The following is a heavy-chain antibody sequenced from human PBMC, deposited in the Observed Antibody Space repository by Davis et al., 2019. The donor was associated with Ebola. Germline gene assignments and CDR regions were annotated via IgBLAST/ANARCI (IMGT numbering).Heavy chain of an antibody. V-gene: IGHV4-34*01. CDR2: INHSAGT. Sequence: PSETLSLTCAVYGGSFSAYYWSWIRQPPGKGLEWIGEINHSAGTKYYPSLKGRVTVSLDTSKNQFSLRLSSVTAADTAVYYCARSAAKWQQPFQFWSQGTPVTVSS. J-gene: IGHJ1*01. CDR3: ARSAAKWQQPFQF. CDR1: GGSFSAYY. D-gene: IGHD6-13*01.